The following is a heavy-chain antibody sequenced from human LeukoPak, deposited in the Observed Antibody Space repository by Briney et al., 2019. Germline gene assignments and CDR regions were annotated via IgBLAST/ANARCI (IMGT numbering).Heavy chain of an antibody. J-gene: IGHJ6*02. Sequence: SETLSLTCTVSGGSISSYYWSWIRQPPGKGLEWIGYIYYGGSTNYNPSLKSRVTISVDTSKNQFSLKLSSVTAADTAVYYCARVALDYYYGMDVSGQGTTVTVFS. CDR2: IYYGGST. CDR1: GGSISSYY. CDR3: ARVALDYYYGMDV. D-gene: IGHD6-13*01. V-gene: IGHV4-59*01.